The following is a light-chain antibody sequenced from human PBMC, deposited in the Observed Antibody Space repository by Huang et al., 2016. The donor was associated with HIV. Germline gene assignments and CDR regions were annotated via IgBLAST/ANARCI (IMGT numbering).Light chain of an antibody. CDR3: QQYDDLPYT. V-gene: IGKV1-33*01. Sequence: DIQMTQSPSSLSASVGERVTITCQASHDISNYLNWYQQKPGKAPKLLIYDASNLETGVPSRCSGSGSETDFTFTISSLQPEDIATYYCQQYDDLPYTFGQGTKLEIK. J-gene: IGKJ2*01. CDR1: HDISNY. CDR2: DAS.